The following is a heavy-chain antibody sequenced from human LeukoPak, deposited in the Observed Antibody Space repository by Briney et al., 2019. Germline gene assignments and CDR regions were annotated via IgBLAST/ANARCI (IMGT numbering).Heavy chain of an antibody. Sequence: ASVKVSCKASGGTFSSYAISWVRQAPGQGLEWMGWNTNYAQKLQDRVTMTRDISTSTAYMELRSLRSDDSAVYYCARGALVGDTKGAFDIWGQGTMVTVSS. CDR1: GGTFSSYA. J-gene: IGHJ3*02. CDR2: NT. CDR3: ARGALVGDTKGAFDI. D-gene: IGHD1-26*01. V-gene: IGHV1-18*01.